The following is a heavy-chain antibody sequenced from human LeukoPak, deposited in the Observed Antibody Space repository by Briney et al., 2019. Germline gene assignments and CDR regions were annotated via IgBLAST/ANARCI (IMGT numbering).Heavy chain of an antibody. CDR1: GGSISSSSYY. CDR2: IYYSGST. CDR3: ARHVGYNWFDP. Sequence: SETPSLTCTVSGGSISSSSYYWGWIRQPPGKGLEWIGSIYYSGSTYYNPSLKSRVTISVDTSKNQFSLKLSSVTAADTAVYYCARHVGYNWFDPWGQGTLVTVSS. V-gene: IGHV4-39*01. D-gene: IGHD2-15*01. J-gene: IGHJ5*02.